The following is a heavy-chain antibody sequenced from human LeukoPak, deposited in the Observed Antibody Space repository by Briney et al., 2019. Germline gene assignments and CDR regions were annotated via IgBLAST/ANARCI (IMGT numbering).Heavy chain of an antibody. V-gene: IGHV4-39*01. CDR3: VYHSPYPPYNWIDP. CDR1: SGSIASPIYF. Sequence: SETLSLTCTVSSGSIASPIYFWGWIRQLPGKGLEWIANAHYNGSTYYNPALSSQVSISVDTAKNQFSLRLSSVSAADTAVYYCVYHSPYPPYNWIDPWVQGTLVTVS. J-gene: IGHJ5*02. CDR2: AHYNGST. D-gene: IGHD3-22*01.